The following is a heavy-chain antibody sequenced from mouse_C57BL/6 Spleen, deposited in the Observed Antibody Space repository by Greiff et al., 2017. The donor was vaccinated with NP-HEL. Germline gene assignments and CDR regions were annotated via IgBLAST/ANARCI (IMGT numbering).Heavy chain of an antibody. D-gene: IGHD1-1*01. CDR2: ISDGGSYT. V-gene: IGHV5-4*01. Sequence: EVKLMESGGGLVKPGGSLKLSCAASGFTFSSYAMSWVRQTPEKRLEWVATISDGGSYTYYPDNVKGRFTISRDNAKNNLYLQMSHLKSEDTAMYYCAREGYYGSSYPDVWGTGTTVTVSS. CDR1: GFTFSSYA. J-gene: IGHJ1*03. CDR3: AREGYYGSSYPDV.